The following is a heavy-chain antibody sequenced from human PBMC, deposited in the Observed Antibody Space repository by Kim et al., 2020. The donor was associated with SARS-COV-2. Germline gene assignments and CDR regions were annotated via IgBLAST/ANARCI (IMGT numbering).Heavy chain of an antibody. V-gene: IGHV4-31*03. Sequence: SETLSLTCTVSGGSISSGNYYWSWIRQHPGKGLEWIGYIYNTGSAYYNPSLESRTTISVDTSKNQFSLNLNSVTAADTAVYYCARDWGGGSGSYYRALDIWGQGTMVTASS. CDR3: ARDWGGGSGSYYRALDI. D-gene: IGHD3-10*01. CDR2: IYNTGSA. CDR1: GGSISSGNYY. J-gene: IGHJ3*02.